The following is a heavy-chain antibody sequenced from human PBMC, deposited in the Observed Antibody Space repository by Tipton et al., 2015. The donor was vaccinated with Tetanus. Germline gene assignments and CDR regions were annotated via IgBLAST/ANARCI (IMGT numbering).Heavy chain of an antibody. CDR3: ARLREIVSRSGWAFDY. Sequence: TLSLTCAVSGGLLSTGGYYWDWIRQPPGKGLEWIGSIYYSGSSYYNPSLESRVTISLDTSKNRFSLKLTSVTAADAAVYYCARLREIVSRSGWAFDYWGQGILVTVSS. D-gene: IGHD5/OR15-5a*01. CDR1: GGLLSTGGYY. CDR2: IYYSGSS. V-gene: IGHV4-39*01. J-gene: IGHJ4*02.